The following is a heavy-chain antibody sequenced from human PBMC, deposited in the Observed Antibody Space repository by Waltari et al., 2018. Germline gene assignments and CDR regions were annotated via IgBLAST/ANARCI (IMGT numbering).Heavy chain of an antibody. J-gene: IGHJ5*02. V-gene: IGHV4-4*07. CDR2: IYTSGST. CDR3: AREKYQGNWFDP. Sequence: QVQLQESGPGLVKPSETLSLTCTVSGGSISSYYWSWIRQPAGKGLEWIGRIYTSGSTNYNPSVKGRVTISVDKSKNQFSLKLSSVTAADTAVYYCAREKYQGNWFDPWGQGTLVTVSS. D-gene: IGHD2-2*01. CDR1: GGSISSYY.